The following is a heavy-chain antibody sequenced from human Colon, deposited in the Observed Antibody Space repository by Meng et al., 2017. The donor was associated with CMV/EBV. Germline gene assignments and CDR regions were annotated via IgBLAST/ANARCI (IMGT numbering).Heavy chain of an antibody. CDR1: VFTFASHT. Sequence: GGSLRLSCAASVFTFASHTMTWVRQAPGKGLEWVSSISSRKSHIYYADSVKGRFTISRDDAQNSLSLQMNSLRAEDSAVYYCARVEGSVTSPLDYWGQGTLVTVSS. V-gene: IGHV3-21*06. CDR3: ARVEGSVTSPLDY. J-gene: IGHJ4*02. CDR2: ISSRKSHI. D-gene: IGHD4-17*01.